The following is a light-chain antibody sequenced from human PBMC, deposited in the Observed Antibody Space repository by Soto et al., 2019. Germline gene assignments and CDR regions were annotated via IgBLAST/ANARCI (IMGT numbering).Light chain of an antibody. CDR1: TSDIGDYNF. J-gene: IGLJ2*01. V-gene: IGLV2-14*01. Sequence: QSVLTQPASVSGSPGQSITISCTGTTSDIGDYNFVSWYQQHPGKAPQLMIYEVGNRPSGVSNRFSGSKSGNTASLTISGLQAEDEADYYCSSCTSSNTLVFGGGTKLTVL. CDR2: EVG. CDR3: SSCTSSNTLV.